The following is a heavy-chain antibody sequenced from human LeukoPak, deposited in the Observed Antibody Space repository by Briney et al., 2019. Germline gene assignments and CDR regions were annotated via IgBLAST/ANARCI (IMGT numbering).Heavy chain of an antibody. CDR3: AREAITIFGVVTIDY. CDR1: GGSISSGSYY. J-gene: IGHJ4*02. Sequence: TLSLTCTVSGGSISSGSYYWSWIRQPAGKGLEWIGRIYTSGSTNYNPSLKSRVTISVDTSKNQFSLKLSSVTAADTAVYYCAREAITIFGVVTIDYWGQGTLVTVSS. V-gene: IGHV4-61*02. CDR2: IYTSGST. D-gene: IGHD3-3*01.